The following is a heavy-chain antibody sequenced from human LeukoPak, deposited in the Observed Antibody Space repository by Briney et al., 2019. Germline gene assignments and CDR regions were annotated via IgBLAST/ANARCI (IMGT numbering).Heavy chain of an antibody. CDR1: GYTFTGYY. CDR3: ARVGASTYYYDSSGYYYYYGMDV. Sequence: ASVKVSCKASGYTFTGYYMHWVRQAPGQGLEWMGWINPNSGGTNYAQKFQGRVTMTRDTSISTAYMELSSLRSEDTAVYYCARVGASTYYYDSSGYYYYYGMDVWGQGTTVTVSS. CDR2: INPNSGGT. D-gene: IGHD3-22*01. V-gene: IGHV1-2*02. J-gene: IGHJ6*02.